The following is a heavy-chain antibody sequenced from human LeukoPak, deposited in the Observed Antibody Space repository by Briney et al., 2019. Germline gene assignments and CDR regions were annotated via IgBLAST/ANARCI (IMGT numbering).Heavy chain of an antibody. CDR2: INTDGGST. D-gene: IGHD2-15*01. V-gene: IGHV3-74*01. CDR3: ARALVAPYYFDY. CDR1: GFTFSSYW. J-gene: IGHJ4*02. Sequence: GGSLRLSCAASGFTFSSYWMHWVRQAPGKGLVWVSRINTDGGSTTYAGSVKGRFTISRDNAKNTLYLQMNSLRAEDTAEYYCARALVAPYYFDYWGQGALVTVSS.